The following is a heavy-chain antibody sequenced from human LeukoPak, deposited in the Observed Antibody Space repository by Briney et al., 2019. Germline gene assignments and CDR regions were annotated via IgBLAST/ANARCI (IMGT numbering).Heavy chain of an antibody. Sequence: ASVKVSCKTSGYTFTSYGISWVRQAPGQGLEWMGWISAYNANTNYAQNLQGRVTMTTDTSTTTAYMELSSLRSEDTAVYYCARGLSRGYCSGGSCYNAEYFQHWGQGTLITVSS. CDR2: ISAYNANT. V-gene: IGHV1-18*01. CDR1: GYTFTSYG. D-gene: IGHD2-15*01. J-gene: IGHJ1*01. CDR3: ARGLSRGYCSGGSCYNAEYFQH.